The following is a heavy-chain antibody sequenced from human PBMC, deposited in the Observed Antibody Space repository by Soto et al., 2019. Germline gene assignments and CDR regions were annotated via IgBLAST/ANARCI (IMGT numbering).Heavy chain of an antibody. V-gene: IGHV1-18*04. CDR3: ARNKIVVVTAAYLPAEYFQH. CDR2: ISAYNGNT. Sequence: ASVKVSCKASGYAFTSYGISWVRQAPGQGLEWMGWISAYNGNTNYAQKLQGRVTMTTDTSTSTAYMELRSLRSDDTAVYYCARNKIVVVTAAYLPAEYFQHWGQGTLVTVSS. D-gene: IGHD2-2*01. CDR1: GYAFTSYG. J-gene: IGHJ1*01.